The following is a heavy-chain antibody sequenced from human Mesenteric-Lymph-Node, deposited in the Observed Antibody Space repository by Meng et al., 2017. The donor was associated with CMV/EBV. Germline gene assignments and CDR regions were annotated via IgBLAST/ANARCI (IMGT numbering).Heavy chain of an antibody. V-gene: IGHV4-39*07. CDR3: ARDRGTTYYDF. D-gene: IGHD3-3*01. CDR2: IYYSGST. Sequence: SETLSLTCTVSGGSITSSSYYWGWIRQPPGKGLEWIGNIYYSGSTYYNPSLKSRVTISVDTSKDQFSLNLSSVTAADTAAYYCARDRGTTYYDFWSQGTLVTVSS. J-gene: IGHJ4*02. CDR1: GGSITSSSYY.